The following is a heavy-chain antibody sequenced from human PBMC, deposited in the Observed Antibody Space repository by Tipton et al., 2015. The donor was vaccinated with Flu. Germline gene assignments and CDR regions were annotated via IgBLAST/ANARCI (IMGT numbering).Heavy chain of an antibody. Sequence: SLRLSCTASGFTFGDYAMSWVRQAPGKGLEWVSVIYSGGSTYYADSVKGRFTISRDNSKNTLYLQMNSLTAEDTAIYFCARAWAAADSFWGQGTLVTVSS. D-gene: IGHD6-13*01. V-gene: IGHV3-66*01. CDR2: IYSGGST. CDR3: ARAWAAADSF. J-gene: IGHJ4*02. CDR1: GFTFGDYA.